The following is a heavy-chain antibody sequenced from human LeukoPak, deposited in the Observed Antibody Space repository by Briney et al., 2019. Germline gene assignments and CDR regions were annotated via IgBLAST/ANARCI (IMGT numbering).Heavy chain of an antibody. D-gene: IGHD3-10*01. Sequence: GGSLRLSCAASGFTFSSYGMHWVRQAPGKGLEWVAVISYDGSNKYYADSVKGQFTISRDNSRSTLYLQMNSLRPEDTAIYYCAREGYYGSGSPPSLYFDYWGQGTLVTVSS. J-gene: IGHJ4*02. CDR3: AREGYYGSGSPPSLYFDY. V-gene: IGHV3-30*03. CDR1: GFTFSSYG. CDR2: ISYDGSNK.